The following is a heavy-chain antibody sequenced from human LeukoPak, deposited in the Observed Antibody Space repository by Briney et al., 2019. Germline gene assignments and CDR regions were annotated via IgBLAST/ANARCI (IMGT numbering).Heavy chain of an antibody. CDR3: ARVYSGYDSVPFDY. J-gene: IGHJ4*02. CDR2: INPNSGGT. D-gene: IGHD5-12*01. V-gene: IGHV1-2*06. CDR1: GYTFTGYY. Sequence: ASVKVSCKASGYTFTGYYMHWVRQAPGQGLEWMGRINPNSGGTNYAQKFQGRVTMTRDTSISTAYMELSRLRSDATAVYYCARVYSGYDSVPFDYWGQGTLVTVSS.